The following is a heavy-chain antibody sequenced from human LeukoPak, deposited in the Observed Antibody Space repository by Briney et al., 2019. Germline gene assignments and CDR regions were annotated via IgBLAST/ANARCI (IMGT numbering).Heavy chain of an antibody. CDR2: INHSGST. CDR1: GGSFSGYY. CDR3: ARGKRNYYDFWSGYFDY. J-gene: IGHJ4*02. V-gene: IGHV4-34*01. D-gene: IGHD3-3*01. Sequence: PLETLSLTCAVYGGSFSGYYWSWIRQPPGKGLEWIGEINHSGSTNYNPSLKSRVTISVDTSKNQFSLKLSSVTAADTAVYYCARGKRNYYDFWSGYFDYWGQGTLVTVSS.